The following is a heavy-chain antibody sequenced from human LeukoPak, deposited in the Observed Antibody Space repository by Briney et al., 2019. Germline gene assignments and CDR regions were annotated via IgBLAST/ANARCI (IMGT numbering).Heavy chain of an antibody. J-gene: IGHJ2*01. CDR1: GGSISSGDYY. Sequence: PSETLSLTCTVSGGSISSGDYYWSWIRQPPGKGLKWIGYIYYSGSTYYNPSLKSRVTISVDTSKNQFSLKLSSVTAADTAVYYCARSGGYWSGYLYFDLWGRGTLVTVSS. CDR2: IYYSGST. CDR3: ARSGGYWSGYLYFDL. D-gene: IGHD3-3*01. V-gene: IGHV4-30-4*08.